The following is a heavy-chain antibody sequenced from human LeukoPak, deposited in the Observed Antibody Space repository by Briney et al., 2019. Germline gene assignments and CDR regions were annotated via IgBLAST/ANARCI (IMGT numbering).Heavy chain of an antibody. CDR2: ISGSGGST. J-gene: IGHJ4*02. CDR1: GFTFSSYA. CDR3: AKDATDYGDYVSVLFDY. Sequence: GGSLRLSCAASGFTFSSYAMSWVRQAPGKGLEWVSAISGSGGSTYYADSVKGRLTISRDNSKNTLYLQMNSLRAEDTAVYYCAKDATDYGDYVSVLFDYWGQGTLVTVSS. D-gene: IGHD4-17*01. V-gene: IGHV3-23*01.